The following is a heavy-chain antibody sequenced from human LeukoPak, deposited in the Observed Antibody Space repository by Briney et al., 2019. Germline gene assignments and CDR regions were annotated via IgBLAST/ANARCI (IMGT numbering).Heavy chain of an antibody. Sequence: SETLSLTCAVYGGSFSGYYWSWIRQPPGKGLEWIGEINHSGSTNYNPSLKSRVTISVDTSKNRFSLKLSSVTAADTAVYYCARGIQLWSGGGYYYYMDVWGKGTTVTVSS. J-gene: IGHJ6*03. CDR2: INHSGST. V-gene: IGHV4-34*01. CDR1: GGSFSGYY. CDR3: ARGIQLWSGGGYYYYMDV. D-gene: IGHD5-18*01.